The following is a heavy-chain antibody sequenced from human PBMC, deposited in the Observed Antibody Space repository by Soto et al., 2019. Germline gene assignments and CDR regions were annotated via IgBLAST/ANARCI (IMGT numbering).Heavy chain of an antibody. D-gene: IGHD2-2*01. CDR2: ISAYNGNT. CDR1: GYTFTRHG. CDR3: ARVSCSSTSCYFFYWFDP. J-gene: IGHJ5*02. Sequence: APVKVSFQASGYTFTRHGIRWVGPAPCQGVEWMGWISAYNGNTNYAQKLQGRVTMTTDTSTSTAYMELRSLRSHDTAVYYCARVSCSSTSCYFFYWFDPWGQGTLVTVSS. V-gene: IGHV1-18*01.